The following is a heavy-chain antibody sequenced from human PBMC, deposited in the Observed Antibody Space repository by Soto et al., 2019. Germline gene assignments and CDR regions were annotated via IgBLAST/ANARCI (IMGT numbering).Heavy chain of an antibody. Sequence: PGGSLRLSCAAAGFTFSSYGMHWVRQAPGKGLEWVSVITDSGDDTYYIDSVKGRFTISRDNSKSTLYLQMNSLRAEDTAIYYCAKLGSSSWSPHYYFDYWGQGTLVTVSS. CDR2: ITDSGDDT. CDR3: AKLGSSSWSPHYYFDY. CDR1: GFTFSSYG. D-gene: IGHD2-2*01. V-gene: IGHV3-23*01. J-gene: IGHJ4*02.